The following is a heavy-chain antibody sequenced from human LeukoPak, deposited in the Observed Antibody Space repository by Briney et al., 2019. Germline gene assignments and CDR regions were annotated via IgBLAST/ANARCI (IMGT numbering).Heavy chain of an antibody. D-gene: IGHD1-26*01. CDR1: GFTFSDYY. CDR3: ARCGTPNNYYGYGVDV. V-gene: IGHV3-11*03. J-gene: IGHJ6*02. Sequence: GGALRLSCAASGFTFSDYYMSWLRQAPGKGVEGISYISVSGSYTNYADSVKGGFTISRDNAKNSLYLQMISLRAEDTAVYYCARCGTPNNYYGYGVDVWGQGTTVIVSS. CDR2: ISVSGSYT.